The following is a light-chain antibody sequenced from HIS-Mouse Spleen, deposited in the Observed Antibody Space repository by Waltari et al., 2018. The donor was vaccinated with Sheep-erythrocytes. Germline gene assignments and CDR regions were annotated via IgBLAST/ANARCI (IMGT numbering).Light chain of an antibody. CDR3: CSYAGSYNHV. V-gene: IGLV2-11*01. J-gene: IGLJ1*01. CDR2: DVS. Sequence: QSALTQPRSVSGSPGQSVTISCTGTSSDFGGYNYVAGYQQHPGKAPKRMIYDVSKRPSGVPDRFSGSKSGNTASLTISGLQAEDEADYYCCSYAGSYNHVFATGTKVTVL. CDR1: SSDFGGYNY.